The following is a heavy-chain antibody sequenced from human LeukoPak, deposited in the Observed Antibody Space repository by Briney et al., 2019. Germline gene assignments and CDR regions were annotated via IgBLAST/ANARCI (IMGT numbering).Heavy chain of an antibody. CDR2: INPNSGGT. Sequence: ASVKVSCKASGYTFTGYYMHWVRQAPGQGLEWMGWINPNSGGTNYAQKFQGRVTMTRDTSISTAYMELSRLRSDDTAGYYCARVRGAHIVVVTAPGAFDIWGQGTMVTVSS. D-gene: IGHD2-21*02. CDR3: ARVRGAHIVVVTAPGAFDI. CDR1: GYTFTGYY. J-gene: IGHJ3*02. V-gene: IGHV1-2*02.